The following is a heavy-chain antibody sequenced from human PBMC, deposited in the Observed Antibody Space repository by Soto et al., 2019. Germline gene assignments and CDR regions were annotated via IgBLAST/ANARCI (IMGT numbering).Heavy chain of an antibody. V-gene: IGHV1-69*02. Sequence: GGSVKVSCKASGGTFSSYTISWVRQAPGQGLEWMGRIIPILGIANYAQKFQGRVTITADKATSTAYMELSSLRSEDTAVYYCGIAAAGTGGDYWGQGTLVTVSS. D-gene: IGHD6-13*01. CDR1: GGTFSSYT. CDR2: IIPILGIA. CDR3: GIAAAGTGGDY. J-gene: IGHJ4*02.